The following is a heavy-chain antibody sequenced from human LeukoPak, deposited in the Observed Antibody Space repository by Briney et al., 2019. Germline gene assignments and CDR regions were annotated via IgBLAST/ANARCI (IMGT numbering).Heavy chain of an antibody. D-gene: IGHD4-23*01. CDR3: ARALRWALNWFDP. CDR2: IIPILGIA. Sequence: SVTVSYKASGGTFSSYAISWVRQAPGQGLEWMGRIIPILGIANYAQKFQGRVTITADKSTSTAYMELSSLRSEDTAVYYCARALRWALNWFDPWGQGTLVTVSS. V-gene: IGHV1-69*04. J-gene: IGHJ5*02. CDR1: GGTFSSYA.